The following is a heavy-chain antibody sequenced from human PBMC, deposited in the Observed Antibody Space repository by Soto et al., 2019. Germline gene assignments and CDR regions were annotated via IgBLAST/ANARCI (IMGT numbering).Heavy chain of an antibody. V-gene: IGHV4-38-2*01. Sequence: SETLSLTCDVSGYSISSGYYWGWLRQPPGKGLEWIGSIYHGVSTYYNPSLNSRVTLSIDMTNNHVSLILNSVTAADTAVYYCARVGPWVPYYYDSSPYTFENWFDPWGQGTIPPVSS. CDR2: IYHGVST. J-gene: IGHJ5*02. CDR3: ARVGPWVPYYYDSSPYTFENWFDP. CDR1: GYSISSGYY. D-gene: IGHD3-22*01.